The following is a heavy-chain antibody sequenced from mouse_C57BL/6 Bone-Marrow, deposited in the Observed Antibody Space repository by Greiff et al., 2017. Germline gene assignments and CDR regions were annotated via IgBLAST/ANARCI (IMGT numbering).Heavy chain of an antibody. CDR3: TTCYGNYAGFAY. CDR2: IDPEDGDT. J-gene: IGHJ3*01. V-gene: IGHV14-1*01. CDR1: GFNINDYY. Sequence: VQLQQSGAELVRPGASVKLSCTASGFNINDYYMHWVKQRPEQGLEWIGRIDPEDGDTEYAPKFQGQATLTADTSSNTAYMQLSSLTSEDTAVYYCTTCYGNYAGFAYWGQGTLVTVSA. D-gene: IGHD2-1*01.